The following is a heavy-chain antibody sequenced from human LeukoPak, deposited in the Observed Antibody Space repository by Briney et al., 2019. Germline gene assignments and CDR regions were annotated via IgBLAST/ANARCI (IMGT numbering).Heavy chain of an antibody. V-gene: IGHV1-46*01. J-gene: IGHJ5*02. CDR2: INPSGGST. D-gene: IGHD4-11*01. CDR3: AREAYGSNDNNWFDP. CDR1: GYTFTSYY. Sequence: GASVKGSCKASGYTFTSYYMHWVRQAPGQGLEWMGIINPSGGSTSYAQKFQGRVTMTRDTSTSTVYMELSSMRSEDTAVYYCAREAYGSNDNNWFDPWGQGTLVTVSS.